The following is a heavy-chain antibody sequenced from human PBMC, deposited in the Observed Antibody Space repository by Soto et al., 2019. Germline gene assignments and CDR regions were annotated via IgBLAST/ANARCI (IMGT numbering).Heavy chain of an antibody. J-gene: IGHJ4*02. Sequence: GGSLRLSCAASGFTFSSYWMSWVRQAPGKGLEWVANIKQDGSEKYYVDSVKGRFTISRDNAKNSLYLQMNSLRAEDSAVYDCERDDGAAGTAFDYWGQGTLVTVSS. CDR1: GFTFSSYW. CDR3: ERDDGAAGTAFDY. D-gene: IGHD6-13*01. V-gene: IGHV3-7*03. CDR2: IKQDGSEK.